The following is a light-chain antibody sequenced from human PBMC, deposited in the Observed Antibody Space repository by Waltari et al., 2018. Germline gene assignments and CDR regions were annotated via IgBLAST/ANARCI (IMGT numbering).Light chain of an antibody. Sequence: VLTQPPSVSGAPGQRVTISCTGRSPNIGTPYDVNWYQQLPGTAPNLLIHAGFSRPSGVPDSFSGSRSGASASLAITGLQAEDEVDYYCQSYDTSLGGSYVFGSGTKVTVL. CDR3: QSYDTSLGGSYV. CDR2: AGF. J-gene: IGLJ1*01. CDR1: SPNIGTPYD. V-gene: IGLV1-40*01.